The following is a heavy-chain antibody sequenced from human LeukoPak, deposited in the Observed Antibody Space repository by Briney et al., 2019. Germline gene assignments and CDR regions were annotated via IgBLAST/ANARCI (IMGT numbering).Heavy chain of an antibody. Sequence: GRSLRLSCAASGFTFSSRGMHWVRQAPGKGLEWVALMSSDGIKTYYADSVKGRFTISRDNAKNSLYLQMNSLRAEDTAVYYCARATTVTKGMLGYWGQGTLVTVSS. CDR2: MSSDGIKT. CDR1: GFTFSSRG. CDR3: ARATTVTKGMLGY. D-gene: IGHD4-17*01. J-gene: IGHJ4*02. V-gene: IGHV3-30*03.